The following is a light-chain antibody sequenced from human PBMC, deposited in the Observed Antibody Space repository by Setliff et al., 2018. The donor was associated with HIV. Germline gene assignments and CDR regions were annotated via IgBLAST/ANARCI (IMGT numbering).Light chain of an antibody. CDR1: SSNIGSNT. CDR3: AAWDASLNVWV. CDR2: SNN. J-gene: IGLJ3*02. V-gene: IGLV1-44*01. Sequence: VLTQPPSASGTPGQRVTISCSGSSSNIGSNTVNWYQQLAGTAPKLLIYSNNQRPSGVPDRFSGSKSGTSASLAISGLQSEDEADYYCAAWDASLNVWVFGGGTK.